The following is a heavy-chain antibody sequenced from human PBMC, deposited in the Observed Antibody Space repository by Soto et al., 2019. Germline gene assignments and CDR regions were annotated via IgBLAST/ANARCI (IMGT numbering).Heavy chain of an antibody. D-gene: IGHD2-2*01. J-gene: IGHJ3*02. CDR2: IKQDGSQK. CDR1: GFSFSSYW. CDR3: AGKSKVTSLYDAFDI. Sequence: GGSLRLSCAASGFSFSSYWITWVRQAPGKGLEWVANIKQDGSQKYYVDSVKGRFTISRDNAKNALYLQMSSLGAEDTAVYYCAGKSKVTSLYDAFDIWGQGTMVTVSS. V-gene: IGHV3-7*01.